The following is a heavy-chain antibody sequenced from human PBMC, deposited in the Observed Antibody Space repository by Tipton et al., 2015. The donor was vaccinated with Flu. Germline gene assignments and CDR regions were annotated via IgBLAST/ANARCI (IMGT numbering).Heavy chain of an antibody. Sequence: TLSLTCTVSSFSITSGHYWGWIRQPPGKGLEWIGSIYQSGTTYYNPSLKSRVAISLDTSNNQFSLRLTSVTAADTAIYFCARHFIWIGELSHFDSWGQGILVTVSS. CDR1: SFSITSGHY. CDR2: IYQSGTT. D-gene: IGHD3-10*01. J-gene: IGHJ4*02. V-gene: IGHV4-38-2*02. CDR3: ARHFIWIGELSHFDS.